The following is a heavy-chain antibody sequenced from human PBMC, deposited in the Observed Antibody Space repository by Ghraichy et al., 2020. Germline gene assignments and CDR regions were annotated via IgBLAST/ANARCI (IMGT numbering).Heavy chain of an antibody. Sequence: SCAASGFSVRTNHMSWVRQAPGKGLEWVSVLYYVGGTYYGESVKGRFSISRDDSQNTLFLQMHSLRADDTAVYYCARALPVGPSSWSRYYDNDDMDVWGQGTTVTVSS. V-gene: IGHV3-53*01. CDR2: LYYVGGT. CDR1: GFSVRTNH. J-gene: IGHJ6*02. CDR3: ARALPVGPSSWSRYYDNDDMDV. D-gene: IGHD6-13*01.